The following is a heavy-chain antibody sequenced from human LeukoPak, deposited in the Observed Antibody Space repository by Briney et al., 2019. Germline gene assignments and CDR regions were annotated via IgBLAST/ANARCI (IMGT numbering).Heavy chain of an antibody. CDR1: GFTFSSYS. Sequence: GGSLRLSCAASGFTFSSYSMNWVRQAPGKGLEWVSYISSSSSTIYYADSVKGRFTISRDNAKNSLYLQMNSLRAEDTAVYYCAKPDYYYDSSGYLDYWGQGTLVTVSS. CDR3: AKPDYYYDSSGYLDY. V-gene: IGHV3-48*01. CDR2: ISSSSSTI. J-gene: IGHJ4*02. D-gene: IGHD3-22*01.